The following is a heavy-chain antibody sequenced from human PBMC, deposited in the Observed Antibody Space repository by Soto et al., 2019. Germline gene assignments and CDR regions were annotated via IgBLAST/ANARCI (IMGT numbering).Heavy chain of an antibody. CDR3: ARVPREIILVGMDV. Sequence: QVQLVQSGAEVKKPGASVKVSCKASGYTFTSYGISWVRQAPGQGLEWMGWISGKTAITNYAQNLQGRVTITTDTSTSTAYMELRSLRSDDTAVYYCARVPREIILVGMDVWGQGTTVTVSS. CDR2: ISGKTAIT. D-gene: IGHD2-2*01. V-gene: IGHV1-18*04. CDR1: GYTFTSYG. J-gene: IGHJ6*02.